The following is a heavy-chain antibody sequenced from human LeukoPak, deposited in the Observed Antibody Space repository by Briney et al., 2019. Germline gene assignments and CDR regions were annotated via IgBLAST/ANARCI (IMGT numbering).Heavy chain of an antibody. CDR3: ARAVDYDILTGYYGLDWFDP. Sequence: SVKVSCKASGGTFSSYAISWVRQAPGQGLEWMGGIIPIFGTANYAQKFQGRVTITADASTSTAYMELSSLRSEDTAVYYCARAVDYDILTGYYGLDWFDPWAREPWSPSPQ. CDR1: GGTFSSYA. D-gene: IGHD3-9*01. CDR2: IIPIFGTA. J-gene: IGHJ5*02. V-gene: IGHV1-69*13.